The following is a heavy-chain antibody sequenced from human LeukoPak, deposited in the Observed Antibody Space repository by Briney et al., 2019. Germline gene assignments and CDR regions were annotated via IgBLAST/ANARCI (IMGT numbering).Heavy chain of an antibody. J-gene: IGHJ6*03. V-gene: IGHV3-9*01. CDR1: GFTFDDYA. Sequence: GGSLRLSCAGSGFTFDDYAMHWVRQTPGKGLEWVSGISWNSGNIAYADFVGGRFTISRDNAKNSLSLQMNSLSDEHTAVYYCAKDAYGGATFFYYMDVWGKGTTVTVSS. CDR2: ISWNSGNI. CDR3: AKDAYGGATFFYYMDV. D-gene: IGHD2/OR15-2a*01.